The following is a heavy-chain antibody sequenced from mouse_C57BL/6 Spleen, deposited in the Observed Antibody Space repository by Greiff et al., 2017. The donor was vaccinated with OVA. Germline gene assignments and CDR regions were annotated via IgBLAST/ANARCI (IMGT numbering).Heavy chain of an antibody. V-gene: IGHV1-7*01. J-gene: IGHJ3*01. CDR1: GYTFTSYW. CDR3: ARSITTVVAPFAY. CDR2: INPSSGYT. D-gene: IGHD1-1*01. Sequence: QVQLKQSGAELAKPGASVKLSCKASGYTFTSYWMHWVKQRPGQGLEWIGYINPSSGYTKYNQKFKDKATLTADKSSSTAYMQLSSLTYEDSAVYYCARSITTVVAPFAYWGQGTLVTVSA.